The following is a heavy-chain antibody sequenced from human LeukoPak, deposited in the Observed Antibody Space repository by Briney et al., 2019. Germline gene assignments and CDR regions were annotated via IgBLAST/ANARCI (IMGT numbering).Heavy chain of an antibody. CDR3: AKDLPRFPMTTVTLFDY. V-gene: IGHV3-23*01. J-gene: IGHJ4*02. CDR1: GFTFSSYA. D-gene: IGHD4-17*01. Sequence: GGSLRLSCAASGFTFSSYAMSWVRQAPGKGLEWGSAISGSGGSTYYADSVKGRFTISRDNSKNTLYLQMNSLRAEDTAVYYCAKDLPRFPMTTVTLFDYWGQGTLVTVSS. CDR2: ISGSGGST.